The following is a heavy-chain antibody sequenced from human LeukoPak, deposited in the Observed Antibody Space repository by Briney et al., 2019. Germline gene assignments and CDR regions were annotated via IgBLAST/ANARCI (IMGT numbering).Heavy chain of an antibody. Sequence: SETLSLTCAVSGGSISSGGYSWSWIRQPPGKGLEWIGYIYHSGSTYYNPSLKSRVTITVDRSKNQFSLKLSSVTAADTAVYYCARGLSFMDAFDIWGQGTMVTVSS. CDR3: ARGLSFMDAFDI. CDR2: IYHSGST. CDR1: GGSISSGGYS. V-gene: IGHV4-30-2*01. J-gene: IGHJ3*02.